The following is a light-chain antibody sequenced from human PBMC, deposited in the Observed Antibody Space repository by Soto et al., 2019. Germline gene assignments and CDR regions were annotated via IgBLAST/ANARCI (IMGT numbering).Light chain of an antibody. CDR2: AAS. Sequence: DIQMTQSPSSLSASVGDRITITCRASQDISNYLAWYQQKPGKVPKLLIYAASTLQSGVPSRFSGSGSGTDFTLTISSLQSEDVATYYCQKYNNALLTFGGGTKVEIK. V-gene: IGKV1-27*01. CDR3: QKYNNALLT. CDR1: QDISNY. J-gene: IGKJ4*01.